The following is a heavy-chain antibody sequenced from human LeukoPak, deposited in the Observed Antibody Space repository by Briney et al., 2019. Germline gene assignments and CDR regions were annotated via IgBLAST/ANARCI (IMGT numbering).Heavy chain of an antibody. D-gene: IGHD3-10*01. Sequence: ASVKVSCKASGYTFTGYYMHWVRQAPGQGLEWMGWINPNSGGTNYAQKFQGWVTMTKDTSISTAYMELSRLRSDDTAVYYFSRTERYYYGSGSYYLDYWGQGTLVTVSS. CDR1: GYTFTGYY. CDR2: INPNSGGT. V-gene: IGHV1-2*04. CDR3: SRTERYYYGSGSYYLDY. J-gene: IGHJ4*02.